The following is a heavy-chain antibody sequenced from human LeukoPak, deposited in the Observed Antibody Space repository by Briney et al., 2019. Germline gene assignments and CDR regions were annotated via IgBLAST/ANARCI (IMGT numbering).Heavy chain of an antibody. CDR1: GFTFSSYA. V-gene: IGHV3-23*01. D-gene: IGHD6-19*01. CDR2: ISGSGDSDST. Sequence: GGSLRLSCAASGFTFSSYAMSWVRQAPGKGLEWVSGISGSGDSDSTYYADSVKGRFAISRDNSRNTLYLQMSSLRAEDTAVYYCAKADSSGWYESNWFDPWGQGTLVTVSS. J-gene: IGHJ5*02. CDR3: AKADSSGWYESNWFDP.